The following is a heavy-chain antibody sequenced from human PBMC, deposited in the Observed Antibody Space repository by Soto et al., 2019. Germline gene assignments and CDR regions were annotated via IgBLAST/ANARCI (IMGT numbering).Heavy chain of an antibody. CDR1: GGTFSSYA. J-gene: IGHJ4*02. CDR3: ASRFISSGYVIDF. CDR2: IIPIFGTA. Sequence: SVKVSCKASGGTFSSYAISWVRQAPGQGLEWMGGIIPIFGTANYAQKFQGRVTITADESTSTAYMELSSLRSEDTAVYYGASRFISSGYVIDFWGQRTLVTVSS. V-gene: IGHV1-69*13. D-gene: IGHD3-22*01.